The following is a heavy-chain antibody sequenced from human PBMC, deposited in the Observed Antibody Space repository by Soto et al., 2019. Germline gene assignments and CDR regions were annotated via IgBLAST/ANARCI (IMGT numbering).Heavy chain of an antibody. CDR3: ARTPPGATMVRGPYYYFDL. Sequence: GALRLSCAASGFTFSNSWMHWVRQAPGKGLVWVSRTNQDGSIINYADSVKGRFTISRDNAKNTLYLEMNSLRAEDTAVYYCARTPPGATMVRGPYYYFDLWGRGTLVTVSS. J-gene: IGHJ2*01. V-gene: IGHV3-74*01. CDR1: GFTFSNSW. CDR2: TNQDGSII. D-gene: IGHD3-10*01.